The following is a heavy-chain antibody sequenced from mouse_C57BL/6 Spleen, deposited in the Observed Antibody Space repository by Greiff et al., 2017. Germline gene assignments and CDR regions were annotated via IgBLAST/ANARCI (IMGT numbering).Heavy chain of an antibody. D-gene: IGHD1-3*01. CDR2: IDPEDGDT. Sequence: VHVKQSGAELVRPGASVKLSCTASGFNIKDYYMHWVKQRPEQGLEWIGRIDPEDGDTEYAPKFQGKATMTADTSSNTAYLQLSSLTSEDTAVYYCTTGAPPFAYWGQGTLVTVSA. CDR1: GFNIKDYY. V-gene: IGHV14-1*01. CDR3: TTGAPPFAY. J-gene: IGHJ3*01.